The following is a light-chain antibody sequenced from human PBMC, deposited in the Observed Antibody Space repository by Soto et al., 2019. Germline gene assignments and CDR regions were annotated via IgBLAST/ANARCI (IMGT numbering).Light chain of an antibody. Sequence: DIQMTQSPSSLSASVGDRVTITCRASQGISNYLAWYQQKPGKVPKLLIYAVSTLQSEVPSRFSGSGPLTDFTLTISTLQPEDVATYYYQNYNSAPLFTFGPGTKVVIK. V-gene: IGKV1-27*01. CDR2: AVS. J-gene: IGKJ3*01. CDR3: QNYNSAPLFT. CDR1: QGISNY.